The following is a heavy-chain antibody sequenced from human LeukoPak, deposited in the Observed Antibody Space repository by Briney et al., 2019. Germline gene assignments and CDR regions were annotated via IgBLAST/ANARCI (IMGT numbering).Heavy chain of an antibody. CDR3: ARDLTGGGYDSSGGLLDY. Sequence: ASVKVSCKASGYTFTSYYMHWVRQAPGQGLEWMGWISAYNGNTNYAQKLQGRVTMTTDTSTSTAYMELRSLRSDDTAVYYCARDLTGGGYDSSGGLLDYWGQGTLVTVSS. J-gene: IGHJ4*02. D-gene: IGHD5-12*01. V-gene: IGHV1-18*04. CDR2: ISAYNGNT. CDR1: GYTFTSYY.